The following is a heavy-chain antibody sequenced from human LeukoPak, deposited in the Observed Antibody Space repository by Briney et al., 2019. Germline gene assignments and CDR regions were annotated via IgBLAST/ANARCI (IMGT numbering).Heavy chain of an antibody. D-gene: IGHD5-18*01. CDR3: ASDPDLHGYPWFDP. V-gene: IGHV3-74*01. CDR2: INGDGSSP. Sequence: QPGGSLRLSCAASGFTFSTYWMHWVRQAPGKGLVWVSRINGDGSSPSYAASVKGRFTISRDNAKNTLYLQMNSLRAEDTAVYYCASDPDLHGYPWFDPWGQGALVTVSS. CDR1: GFTFSTYW. J-gene: IGHJ5*02.